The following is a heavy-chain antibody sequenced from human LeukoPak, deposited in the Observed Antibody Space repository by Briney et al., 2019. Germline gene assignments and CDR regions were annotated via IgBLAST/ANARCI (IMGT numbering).Heavy chain of an antibody. V-gene: IGHV4-61*02. CDR2: VFTSGSP. D-gene: IGHD3-3*01. CDR3: ARGRFLEWLSIYNWFDP. CDR1: GGSISSGTHY. Sequence: SETLSLTCDVSGGSISSGTHYWTWIRQPVGKGLEWLGRVFTSGSPTYNPSLESRVVISIDKSKNQFSLKLSSVTAADTAVYYCARGRFLEWLSIYNWFDPWGQGTLVTVSS. J-gene: IGHJ5*02.